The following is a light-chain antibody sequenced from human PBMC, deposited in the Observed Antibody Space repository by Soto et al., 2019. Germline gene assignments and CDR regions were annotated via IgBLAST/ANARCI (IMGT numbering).Light chain of an antibody. CDR2: DVS. J-gene: IGKJ1*01. Sequence: DRVIITCRASQTVERWMAWYQQKPGKAPKLLISDVSTLERGVPSRFSGSGSATEFTLTISSLQPDDFATYYCQQYDNYRAFGQGSKVDIK. CDR3: QQYDNYRA. CDR1: QTVERW. V-gene: IGKV1-5*01.